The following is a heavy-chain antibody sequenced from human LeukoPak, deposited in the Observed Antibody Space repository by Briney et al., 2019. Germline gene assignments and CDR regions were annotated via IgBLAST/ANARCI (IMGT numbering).Heavy chain of an antibody. D-gene: IGHD3-22*01. CDR2: INPSGGST. CDR1: GYTFTSYY. V-gene: IGHV1-46*01. Sequence: ASVKVSSKASGYTFTSYYMHWVRQAPGQGLEWMGKINPSGGSTSYAQKFQGRVTMTRDTSTSTVYMELSSLRSEDTAVYYCARDRYYYDSSGYIRGISFDYWGQGTLVTVSS. CDR3: ARDRYYYDSSGYIRGISFDY. J-gene: IGHJ4*02.